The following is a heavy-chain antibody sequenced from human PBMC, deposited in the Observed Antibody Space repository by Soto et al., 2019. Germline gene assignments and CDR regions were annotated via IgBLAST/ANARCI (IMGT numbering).Heavy chain of an antibody. V-gene: IGHV1-46*01. CDR2: INPSGGST. Sequence: ASVKVSFKASGYTFTSYYMHWVRQAPGQGLEWMGIINPSGGSTSYAQKFQGRVTMTRDTSTSTVYMELSSLRSEDTAVYYCARDMITMVRGSPPGGTQGNWGQGTLVTVSS. CDR3: ARDMITMVRGSPPGGTQGN. CDR1: GYTFTSYY. J-gene: IGHJ4*02. D-gene: IGHD3-10*01.